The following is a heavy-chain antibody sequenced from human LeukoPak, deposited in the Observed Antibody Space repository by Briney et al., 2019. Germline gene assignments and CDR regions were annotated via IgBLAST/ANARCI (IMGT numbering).Heavy chain of an antibody. CDR3: ATDYCSGGSCYPDY. J-gene: IGHJ4*02. Sequence: ASVKVSCKASGGTFSSYAISWARQAPGQGLEWMGGIIPIFGTANYAQKFQGRVTITADESTSTAYMELSSLRSEDTAVYYCATDYCSGGSCYPDYWGQGTLVTVSS. CDR2: IIPIFGTA. V-gene: IGHV1-69*13. CDR1: GGTFSSYA. D-gene: IGHD2-15*01.